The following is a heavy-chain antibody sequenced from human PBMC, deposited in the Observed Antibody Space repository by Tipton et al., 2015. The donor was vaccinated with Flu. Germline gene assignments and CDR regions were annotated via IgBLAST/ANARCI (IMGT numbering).Heavy chain of an antibody. D-gene: IGHD2-15*01. Sequence: TLSLTCTVSGGSVSSSDFYWDWVRQPPGKGPEWIGSIFHSGTTYYDLSLQSRVTISLDTSKNQFSVKMKSVTVADTAIYYCTRQVEAATRSPSWGQGTLVTVFS. V-gene: IGHV4-39*07. CDR1: GGSVSSSDFY. CDR3: TRQVEAATRSPS. J-gene: IGHJ4*02. CDR2: IFHSGTT.